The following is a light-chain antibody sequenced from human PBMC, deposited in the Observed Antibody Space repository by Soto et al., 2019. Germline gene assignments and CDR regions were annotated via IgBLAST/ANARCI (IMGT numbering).Light chain of an antibody. CDR2: DAS. Sequence: EIVLTQSPGTLSLSPGERATRSCRASQSVSSNYLAWYQQRPGRAPSLLIYDASNRATGIPARFSGSVSGTEFSLTISSLQSEDFAVYSCQQYGDWPGAFGGGTKVDI. V-gene: IGKV3-20*01. CDR1: QSVSSNY. CDR3: QQYGDWPGA. J-gene: IGKJ4*01.